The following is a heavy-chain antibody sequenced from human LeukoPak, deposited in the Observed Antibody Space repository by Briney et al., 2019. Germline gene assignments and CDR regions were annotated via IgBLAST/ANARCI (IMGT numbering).Heavy chain of an antibody. J-gene: IGHJ4*02. D-gene: IGHD6-13*01. CDR2: INSDGSST. V-gene: IGHV3-74*01. CDR1: GFTFRSYW. Sequence: GGSLRLSCVASGFTFRSYWMHWVRQAPGKGLVWVSRINSDGSSTSYADSVKGRFTISRDNAKNTLYLEMNSLRAEDTAVYYCARVGVFEAAAGQFDYWGQGTLVTVSS. CDR3: ARVGVFEAAAGQFDY.